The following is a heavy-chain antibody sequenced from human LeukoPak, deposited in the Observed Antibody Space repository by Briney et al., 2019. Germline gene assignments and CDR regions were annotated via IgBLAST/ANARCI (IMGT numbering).Heavy chain of an antibody. V-gene: IGHV1-24*01. J-gene: IGHJ6*02. CDR3: ARAPGIVVVPAARRRNYYYYGMDV. D-gene: IGHD2-2*01. CDR1: GYTPTELS. Sequence: ASVKVSCKVSGYTPTELSMHWVRQAPGKGLEWMGGFDPEDGETIYAQKFQGRVTMTEDTSTDTAYMELSSLRSEDTAVYYCARAPGIVVVPAARRRNYYYYGMDVWGQGTTVTVSS. CDR2: FDPEDGET.